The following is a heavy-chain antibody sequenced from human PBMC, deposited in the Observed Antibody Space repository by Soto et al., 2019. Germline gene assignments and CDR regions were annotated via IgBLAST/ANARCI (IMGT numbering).Heavy chain of an antibody. D-gene: IGHD5-18*01. J-gene: IGHJ6*02. Sequence: QVQLVESGGGVVQPGRSLRLSCAASGFTFSSYGIHWVRQAPGKELEWVALISYDGTDKYYADSVKGRFTISRDNSKNTLYLKMSSLGPEDTAVYYCVKERYAQLWLEDYGMDVWGQGTTVTV. CDR2: ISYDGTDK. CDR3: VKERYAQLWLEDYGMDV. CDR1: GFTFSSYG. V-gene: IGHV3-30*18.